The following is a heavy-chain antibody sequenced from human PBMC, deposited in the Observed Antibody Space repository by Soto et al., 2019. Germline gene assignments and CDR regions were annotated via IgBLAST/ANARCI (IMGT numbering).Heavy chain of an antibody. Sequence: GGSLRLSCAASGFTFSSYGMHWVRQAPGKGLEWVAVISYDGSNKYYADSVKGRFTISRDNSKNTLYLQMNSLRAEDTAVYYCAKVLITGTTYGPFDYWGQGT. CDR2: ISYDGSNK. CDR3: AKVLITGTTYGPFDY. V-gene: IGHV3-30*18. CDR1: GFTFSSYG. D-gene: IGHD1-7*01. J-gene: IGHJ4*02.